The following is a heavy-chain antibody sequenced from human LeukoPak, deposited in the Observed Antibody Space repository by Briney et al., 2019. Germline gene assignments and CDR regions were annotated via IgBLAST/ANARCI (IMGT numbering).Heavy chain of an antibody. J-gene: IGHJ4*02. V-gene: IGHV3-30*04. Sequence: PGRSLRLSCAAYGFTFSSYAMHWVRQAPGKGLEWVAVISYDGSNKYYADSVKGRSTISRDNSKNTMYLQMNSLRAEDTAVYYCARGLDDSSGYYHPYGYWGQGTLVTVSS. CDR3: ARGLDDSSGYYHPYGY. CDR2: ISYDGSNK. CDR1: GFTFSSYA. D-gene: IGHD3-22*01.